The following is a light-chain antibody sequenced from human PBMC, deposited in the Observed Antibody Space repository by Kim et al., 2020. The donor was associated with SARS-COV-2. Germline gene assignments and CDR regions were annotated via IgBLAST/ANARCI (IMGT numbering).Light chain of an antibody. CDR3: QSYDSSKWV. J-gene: IGLJ3*02. Sequence: NFMLTQPHSVSESPGKTVTISCTRSSGSIASNYVQWYQQRSGSSPTTVIYEDNQRPSGVPDRFSGSIDSSSNSASLTISGLKTADEADYYCQSYDSSKWVFGGGTQLTVL. CDR2: EDN. CDR1: SGSIASNY. V-gene: IGLV6-57*01.